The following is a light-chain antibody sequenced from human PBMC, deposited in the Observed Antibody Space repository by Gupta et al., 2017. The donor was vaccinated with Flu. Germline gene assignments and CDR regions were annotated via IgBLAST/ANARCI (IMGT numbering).Light chain of an antibody. CDR2: AAS. J-gene: IGKJ4*01. CDR3: QQSYNAVLVT. Sequence: DIQMTQSPSSLSASVGDRVTITCRSSENINTYLNWYQHKPGKAPQVLIYAASNLQGGVPSRFSGSGSCTDFTLTISSLQPEDSSTYYCQQSYNAVLVTFGGGTKVEIK. CDR1: ENINTY. V-gene: IGKV1-39*01.